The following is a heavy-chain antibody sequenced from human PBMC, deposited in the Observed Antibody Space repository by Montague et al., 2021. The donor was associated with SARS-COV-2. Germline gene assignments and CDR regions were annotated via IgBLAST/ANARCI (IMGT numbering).Heavy chain of an antibody. CDR1: GFIFSSYE. CDR3: ARDRDWDDWCGMDV. CDR2: ISSSGGGSTK. J-gene: IGHJ6*02. Sequence: FLRLSCAASGFIFSSYEMNWVRQAPGKGLEWISYISSSGGGSTKXYTXSVKGRFTISRDNAKNSLYLQMNSLRVEDTAIYYCARDRDWDDWCGMDVWGQGTTVTVSS. V-gene: IGHV3-48*03. D-gene: IGHD2-21*01.